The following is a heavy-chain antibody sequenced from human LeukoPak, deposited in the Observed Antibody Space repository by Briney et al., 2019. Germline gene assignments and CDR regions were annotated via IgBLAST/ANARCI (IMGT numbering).Heavy chain of an antibody. V-gene: IGHV3-23*01. D-gene: IGHD2-2*02. CDR1: GFTFSSYA. CDR3: AKYADCSSTSCYTRYYYYGMDV. Sequence: GGSLRLSCAASGFTFSSYAMSWVRQAPGKGLEWVSAISGSGGSTYYADSAKGRFTISRDNSKNTLYLQMNSLRAEDTAVYYCAKYADCSSTSCYTRYYYYGMDVWGQGTTVTVSS. J-gene: IGHJ6*02. CDR2: ISGSGGST.